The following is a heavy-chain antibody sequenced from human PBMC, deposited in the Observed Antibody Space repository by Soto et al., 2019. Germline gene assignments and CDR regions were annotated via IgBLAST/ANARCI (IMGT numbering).Heavy chain of an antibody. J-gene: IGHJ4*02. CDR2: ISTYNGNT. V-gene: IGHV1-18*04. Sequence: QVQLVQSGGEVKKPGASVNISCKATGYTFISYRITWVRQAPGQGLEWMGWISTYNGNTKYAQRLQGRVTLTRDTSTSTAFMEIRGLRSDDTAIYYCAREGAHSTGWYDYFDQWGQGTLVAVSS. CDR3: AREGAHSTGWYDYFDQ. D-gene: IGHD6-13*01. CDR1: GYTFISYR.